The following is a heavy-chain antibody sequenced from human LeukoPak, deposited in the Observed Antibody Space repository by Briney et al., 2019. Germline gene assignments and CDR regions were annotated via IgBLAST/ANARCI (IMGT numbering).Heavy chain of an antibody. CDR1: GGSFSGYY. V-gene: IGHV4-34*01. Sequence: SETLSLTCAVYGGSFSGYYWSWIRQPPGKGLEWIGEINHSGSTYYNPSLKSRVTISVDTSKNQFSLKLSSVTAADTAVYYCARHMVSGWYVPSGYWGQGTLVTVSS. CDR2: INHSGST. J-gene: IGHJ4*02. D-gene: IGHD6-19*01. CDR3: ARHMVSGWYVPSGY.